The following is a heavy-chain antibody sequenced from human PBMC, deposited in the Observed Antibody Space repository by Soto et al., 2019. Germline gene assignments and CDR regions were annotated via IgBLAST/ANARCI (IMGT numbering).Heavy chain of an antibody. Sequence: GGSLRLSCAASGFTFSIYAMSWVRHAPGKGLEWVSAISGSGGSTYYADSVKGRFTISRDNSKNTLYLQMNSLRAEDTAVYYCAKDPPAFGVVIILDYWGQGTLVTVSS. CDR3: AKDPPAFGVVIILDY. D-gene: IGHD3-3*01. V-gene: IGHV3-23*01. CDR1: GFTFSIYA. J-gene: IGHJ4*02. CDR2: ISGSGGST.